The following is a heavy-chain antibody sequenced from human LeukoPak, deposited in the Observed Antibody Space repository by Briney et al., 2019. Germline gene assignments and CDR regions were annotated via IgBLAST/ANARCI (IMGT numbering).Heavy chain of an antibody. D-gene: IGHD5-18*01. J-gene: IGHJ5*02. CDR3: ARTGEPWLRGNWFDP. CDR1: GGSISSGGYY. V-gene: IGHV4-31*03. Sequence: PSQTLSLTCTVSGGSISSGGYYWSWIRQHPGKGLEWFGYIYYSGSTYYNPSLKSRVIISVDTSKNQFSLKLSSVTAADTAVYYCARTGEPWLRGNWFDPWGQGTLVTVSP. CDR2: IYYSGST.